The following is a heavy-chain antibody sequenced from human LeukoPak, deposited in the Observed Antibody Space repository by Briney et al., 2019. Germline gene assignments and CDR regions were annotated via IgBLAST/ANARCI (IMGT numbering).Heavy chain of an antibody. Sequence: ASVKISCKASGYTFTGDYMHWVRQAPGQGLEWMGRINPNSGGTNYAQKFQGRVTMTRDTSISTAYMELSRLRSDDTAVYYCATLENIVVVPAGWFDPWGQGTLVTVSS. J-gene: IGHJ5*02. D-gene: IGHD2-2*01. CDR3: ATLENIVVVPAGWFDP. CDR2: INPNSGGT. CDR1: GYTFTGDY. V-gene: IGHV1-2*06.